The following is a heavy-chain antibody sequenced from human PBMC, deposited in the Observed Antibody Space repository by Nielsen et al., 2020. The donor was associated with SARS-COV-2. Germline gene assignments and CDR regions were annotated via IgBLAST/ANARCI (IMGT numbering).Heavy chain of an antibody. D-gene: IGHD6-25*01. CDR2: ISWNSGSI. V-gene: IGHV3-9*01. J-gene: IGHJ6*02. Sequence: SLKISCAASGFTFDDYDMHWVRQAPGKGLEWVSGISWNSGSIGYADSVPGRFTISRDNAKNSLYLQMNSLRAEDPALYYCATGPTPAYYYYGMDVWGPGTTVPVSS. CDR1: GFTFDDYD. CDR3: ATGPTPAYYYYGMDV.